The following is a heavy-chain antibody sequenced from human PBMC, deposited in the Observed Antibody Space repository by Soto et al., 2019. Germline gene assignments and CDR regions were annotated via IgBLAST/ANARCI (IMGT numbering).Heavy chain of an antibody. Sequence: QVQLVQSGAEVKKPGASVKVSCKASGYTFTSYVMHWVRQAPGQRLEWMGWINAGNGNTKYSQKFQGRVTITRDTSARTDYMELRSLSSEDTAVYYCSRSSSLADWGQGTLVTVSS. CDR1: GYTFTSYV. V-gene: IGHV1-3*01. D-gene: IGHD6-13*01. CDR2: INAGNGNT. J-gene: IGHJ4*02. CDR3: SRSSSLAD.